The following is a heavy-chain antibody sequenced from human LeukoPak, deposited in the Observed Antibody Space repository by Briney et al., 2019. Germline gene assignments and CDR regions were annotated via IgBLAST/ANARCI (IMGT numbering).Heavy chain of an antibody. CDR1: GYTFTSFD. J-gene: IGHJ4*02. D-gene: IGHD4-17*01. CDR3: ARRPTTRRRTYYFDY. Sequence: ASVKDSCKASGYTFTSFDINWVRQATGQGLEWMGWMNPNSGNTGYAQKFQGRVTMTRNTSISTAYMELSSLRSEDTAVYYCARRPTTRRRTYYFDYWGQGTLVTVSS. CDR2: MNPNSGNT. V-gene: IGHV1-8*01.